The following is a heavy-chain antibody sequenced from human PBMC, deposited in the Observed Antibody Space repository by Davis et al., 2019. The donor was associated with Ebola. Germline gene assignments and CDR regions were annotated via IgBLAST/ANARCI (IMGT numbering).Heavy chain of an antibody. CDR1: GFTFSGSA. J-gene: IGHJ4*02. D-gene: IGHD3-16*01. V-gene: IGHV3-73*01. CDR2: IRSKANSYAT. CDR3: TTNLMITFGGASDY. Sequence: GESLKISCAASGFTFSGSAMHWVRQASGKGLEWVGRIRSKANSYATAYAASVKGRFTIPRDDSKNTAYLQMNSLKTEDTAVYYCTTNLMITFGGASDYWGQGTLVTVSS.